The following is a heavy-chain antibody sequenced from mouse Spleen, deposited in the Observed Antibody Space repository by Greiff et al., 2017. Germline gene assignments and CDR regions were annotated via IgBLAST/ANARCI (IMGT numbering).Heavy chain of an antibody. D-gene: IGHD2-14*01. CDR1: GFTFSSYA. Sequence: EVMLVESGGGLVKPGGSLKLSCAASGFTFSSYAMSWVRQTPEKRLEWVATISSGGSYTYYPDSVKGRFTISRDNAKNTLYLQMSSLRSEDTAMYYCARQRYDEGYAMDYWGQGTSVTVSS. J-gene: IGHJ4*01. CDR3: ARQRYDEGYAMDY. CDR2: ISSGGSYT. V-gene: IGHV5-9-1*01.